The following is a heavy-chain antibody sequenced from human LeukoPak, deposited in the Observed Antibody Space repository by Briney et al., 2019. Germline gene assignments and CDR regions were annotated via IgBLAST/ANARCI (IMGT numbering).Heavy chain of an antibody. Sequence: SGPVLVKPTETLTLTCTVSWFSLSNARMGVSWIRQPPGKALEWLAHIFSNDEKSYSTSLKSRLTISKDTSKSQVVLTMTNMDPVDTATYYCARIYYGDYGSYWFDPWGQGTLVTVSS. CDR2: IFSNDEK. J-gene: IGHJ5*02. D-gene: IGHD4-17*01. CDR3: ARIYYGDYGSYWFDP. V-gene: IGHV2-26*01. CDR1: WFSLSNARMG.